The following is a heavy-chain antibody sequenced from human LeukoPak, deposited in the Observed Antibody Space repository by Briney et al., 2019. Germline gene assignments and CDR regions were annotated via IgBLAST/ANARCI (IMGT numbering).Heavy chain of an antibody. CDR3: ARESGSSKFDY. CDR1: GFTFSSYW. Sequence: GGSLRLSCAASGFTFSSYWMSWVRQAPGKGLEWVANIKQDGSEKYYVDSVKGRFTISRDNAKNSLYLQMNNLRAEDTAVYYCARESGSSKFDYWGQGTLVTVSS. J-gene: IGHJ4*02. CDR2: IKQDGSEK. D-gene: IGHD1-26*01. V-gene: IGHV3-7*01.